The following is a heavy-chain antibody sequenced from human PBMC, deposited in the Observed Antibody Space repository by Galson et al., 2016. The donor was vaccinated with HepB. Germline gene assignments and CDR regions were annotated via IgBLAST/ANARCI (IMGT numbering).Heavy chain of an antibody. CDR2: IYYSGRT. Sequence: SETLSLTCTVSGASISGYYLSWIRQPPGKGLEWIGYIYYSGRTNYNPSLKSRVTISVDTSKNQFSLKLSSVTAADTAVYYCARDDSGGWYGFHYGVDVSGQGTTVTVSS. V-gene: IGHV4-59*01. CDR1: GASISGYY. J-gene: IGHJ6*02. D-gene: IGHD6-19*01. CDR3: ARDDSGGWYGFHYGVDV.